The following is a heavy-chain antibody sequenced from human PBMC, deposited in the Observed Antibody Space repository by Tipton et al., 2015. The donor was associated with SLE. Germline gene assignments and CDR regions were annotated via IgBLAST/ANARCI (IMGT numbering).Heavy chain of an antibody. CDR3: ARVVPLYSSGLPYFDY. D-gene: IGHD6-19*01. V-gene: IGHV4-4*02. J-gene: IGHJ4*02. CDR2: IYHSGST. CDR1: GGSISSSNW. Sequence: TLSLTCAVSGGSISSSNWWSWVRQPPGKGLEWIGEIYHSGSTNYNPSLKSRVTISVDKSKNHFSLKLSSVTAADTAVYYCARVVPLYSSGLPYFDYWGQGTLVTVSS.